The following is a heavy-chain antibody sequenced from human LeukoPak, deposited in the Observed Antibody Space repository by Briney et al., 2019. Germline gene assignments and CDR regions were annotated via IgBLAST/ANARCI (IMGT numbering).Heavy chain of an antibody. J-gene: IGHJ5*02. CDR3: ARGIVVVPAAPNWFDP. CDR2: ISWNSGSV. CDR1: RFTFDDYA. D-gene: IGHD2-2*01. V-gene: IGHV3-9*01. Sequence: GRSLRLSCAASRFTFDDYAMHWVRQAPGKGLEWVSGISWNSGSVGYADSVKGRFTISRENAKNSLYLQMNSLRAEDTALYYCARGIVVVPAAPNWFDPWGQGTLVTVSS.